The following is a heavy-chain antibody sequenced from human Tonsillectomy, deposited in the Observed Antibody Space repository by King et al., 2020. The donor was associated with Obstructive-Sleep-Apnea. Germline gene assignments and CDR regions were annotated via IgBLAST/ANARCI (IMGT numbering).Heavy chain of an antibody. CDR1: GFTFSDYW. CDR2: IKQDGSEK. Sequence: VQLVESVGGLVQSGGSLRLSCAASGFTFSDYWMTWVRQAPGKGLEWVANIKQDGSEKYYVESVKGRFTISRDNADNSLSLQMDSLRAEDTAVYYCAKGSYRHDYWGQGTLVTVSS. J-gene: IGHJ4*02. CDR3: AKGSYRHDY. V-gene: IGHV3-7*01. D-gene: IGHD3-16*02.